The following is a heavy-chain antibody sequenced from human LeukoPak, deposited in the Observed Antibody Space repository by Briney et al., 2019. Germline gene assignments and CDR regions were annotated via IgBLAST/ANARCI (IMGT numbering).Heavy chain of an antibody. J-gene: IGHJ6*02. CDR3: ARDGPYDTYGDYSYYGMDV. Sequence: LTGGSLRLSCAASGFTFSSYGMHWVRQAPGKGLEWVAVIWYDGSNKYYADSVKGRFTISRDNSKNTPYLQMNSLRAEDTAVYYCARDGPYDTYGDYSYYGMDVWGQGTTVTVSS. CDR1: GFTFSSYG. V-gene: IGHV3-33*01. CDR2: IWYDGSNK. D-gene: IGHD3-9*01.